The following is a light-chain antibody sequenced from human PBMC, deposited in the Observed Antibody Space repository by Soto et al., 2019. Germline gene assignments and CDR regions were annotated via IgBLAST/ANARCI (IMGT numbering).Light chain of an antibody. CDR1: QSLLHSNGYNY. CDR2: LGS. Sequence: DIVMTQSPLSLPVTPGEPASISCRSSQSLLHSNGYNYLDWYLQKPGQSPQLLIYLGSNRASGVPDRFSGSGSGTDFTLKISRLEPVDFAVYFCQHYGSSQWTFGQGTKVEIK. V-gene: IGKV2-28*01. CDR3: QHYGSSQWT. J-gene: IGKJ1*01.